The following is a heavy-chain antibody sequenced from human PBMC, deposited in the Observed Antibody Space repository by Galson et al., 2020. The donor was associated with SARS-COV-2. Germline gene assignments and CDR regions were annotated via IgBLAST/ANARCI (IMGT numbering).Heavy chain of an antibody. CDR2: IFSNDEK. Sequence: SGPTLVKPTETLTLTCTVSGFSLSNARMGVSWIRQPPGKALEWLAHIFSNDEKSYSTSLKSRLTISKDTSKSQVVLTMTNMDPVDTATYYCARIPRPGYSSSWLGHWFDPWGQGTLVTVSS. D-gene: IGHD6-13*01. J-gene: IGHJ5*02. V-gene: IGHV2-26*01. CDR1: GFSLSNARMG. CDR3: ARIPRPGYSSSWLGHWFDP.